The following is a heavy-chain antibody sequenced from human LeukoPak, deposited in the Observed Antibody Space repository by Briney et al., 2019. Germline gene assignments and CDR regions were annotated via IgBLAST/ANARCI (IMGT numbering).Heavy chain of an antibody. CDR2: IYYSGNT. D-gene: IGHD3-22*01. CDR3: AREVAQYYDSSGYYWRYFDY. Sequence: SETLSLTCTVSGGSISSYYWSWIRQPPGKGLEWIGYIYYSGNTNYNPSLKSRVTISVDTSKNQFSLKLSSVTAADTAVYYCAREVAQYYDSSGYYWRYFDYWGQGTLVTVSS. CDR1: GGSISSYY. V-gene: IGHV4-59*01. J-gene: IGHJ4*02.